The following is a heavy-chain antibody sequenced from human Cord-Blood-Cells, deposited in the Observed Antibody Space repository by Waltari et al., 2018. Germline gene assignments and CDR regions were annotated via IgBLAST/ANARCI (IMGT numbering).Heavy chain of an antibody. D-gene: IGHD1-26*01. CDR3: ARGWGGNRNWFDP. CDR1: GYSFTSSW. CDR2: IYPGDSDT. V-gene: IGHV5-51*01. Sequence: EVQLVQSGAEVKKLGESLKISCTGSGYSFTSSWLGCVRQMPRTGPAWMGIIYPGDSDTRYSPSFQGQVTISADKSNSTAYLQWSSLKASDTAMYYCARGWGGNRNWFDPWGQGTLVTVSS. J-gene: IGHJ5*02.